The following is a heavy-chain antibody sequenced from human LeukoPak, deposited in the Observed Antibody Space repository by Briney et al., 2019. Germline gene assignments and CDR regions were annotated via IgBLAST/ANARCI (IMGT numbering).Heavy chain of an antibody. CDR3: ARDQLGYCSGGGCRTNKEAAFDI. V-gene: IGHV3-33*01. CDR2: IWYDGSNK. D-gene: IGHD2-15*01. J-gene: IGHJ3*02. CDR1: GFTFSSYG. Sequence: GRSLRLSCAASGFTFSSYGMHWVRQAPGKGLEWVAVIWYDGSNKYYADSVKGRFTISRDNSKNTLYLQMNSLRAEDTAVYYCARDQLGYCSGGGCRTNKEAAFDIWGQGTMVTVSS.